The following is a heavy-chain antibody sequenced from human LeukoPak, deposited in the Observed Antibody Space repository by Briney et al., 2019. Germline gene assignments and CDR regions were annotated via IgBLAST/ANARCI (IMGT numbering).Heavy chain of an antibody. CDR2: INCNGGST. CDR1: GFTFDDYG. J-gene: IGHJ2*01. Sequence: GGSLRLSCAASGFTFDDYGMSWVRQAPGKGLEWVSGINCNGGSTGYADSVKGRFTISRDNAKNSLYLQMNSLRAEDTALYYCARGPYCSSTSCYRWYFDLWGRGTLVTVSS. D-gene: IGHD2-2*01. V-gene: IGHV3-20*04. CDR3: ARGPYCSSTSCYRWYFDL.